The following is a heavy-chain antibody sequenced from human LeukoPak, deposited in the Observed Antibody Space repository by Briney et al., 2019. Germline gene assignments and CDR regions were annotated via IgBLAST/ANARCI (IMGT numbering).Heavy chain of an antibody. CDR3: ARGYGWGSSYLLYYFDY. D-gene: IGHD3-10*01. CDR2: INPSGGST. Sequence: ASVKVSCKASRYTVTPYSMLWVRQAPGQGLEWMGIINPSGGSTSYAQKFQGRVTMTRDTSTSTVYMELSSLRSEDTDVYYCARGYGWGSSYLLYYFDYWGQGTLVTVSS. J-gene: IGHJ4*02. V-gene: IGHV1-46*01. CDR1: RYTVTPYS.